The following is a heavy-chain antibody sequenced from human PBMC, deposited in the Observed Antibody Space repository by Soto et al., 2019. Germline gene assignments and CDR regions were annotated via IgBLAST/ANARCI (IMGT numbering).Heavy chain of an antibody. J-gene: IGHJ4*02. V-gene: IGHV4-38-2*01. D-gene: IGHD6-19*01. CDR3: AGVIAVAGGYYFDY. CDR1: GYSISSGYY. Sequence: ETLSLTCAVSGYSISSGYYWGWIRQPPGKGLEWIGSIYHSGSTYYNPSLKSRVTISVDTSKNQFSLKLSSVTAADTAVYYCAGVIAVAGGYYFDYWGQGTLVTVSS. CDR2: IYHSGST.